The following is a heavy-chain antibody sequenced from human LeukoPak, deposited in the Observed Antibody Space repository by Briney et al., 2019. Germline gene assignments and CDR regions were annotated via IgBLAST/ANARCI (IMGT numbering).Heavy chain of an antibody. D-gene: IGHD3-22*01. CDR1: GGSIRSSYYY. V-gene: IGHV4-39*07. Sequence: SETLSLTCTVSGGSIRSSYYYWGWIRQPPGKGLEWIGESNHSGSTNYNPSLKSRVTISVDTSKNQFSLKLSSVTAADTAVYYCASRTPDSSGYYYSWFDPWGQGTLVTVSS. CDR2: SNHSGST. J-gene: IGHJ5*02. CDR3: ASRTPDSSGYYYSWFDP.